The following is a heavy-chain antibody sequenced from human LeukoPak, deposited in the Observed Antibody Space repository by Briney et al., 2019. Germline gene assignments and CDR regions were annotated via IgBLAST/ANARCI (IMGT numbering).Heavy chain of an antibody. CDR3: ARGWGSSWYGYYYYYGMDV. D-gene: IGHD6-13*01. CDR2: IISSSSYI. V-gene: IGHV3-21*01. J-gene: IGHJ6*02. CDR1: GFTFSSYS. Sequence: PGGSLRLSCAASGFTFSSYSMNWVRQAPGKGLEWVSSIISSSSYIYYADSVKGRFTISRDNAKNSLYLQMNSLRAEDTAVYYCARGWGSSWYGYYYYYGMDVWGQGTTVTVS.